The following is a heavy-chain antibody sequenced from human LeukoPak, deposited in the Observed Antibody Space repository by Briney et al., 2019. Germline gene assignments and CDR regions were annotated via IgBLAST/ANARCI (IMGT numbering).Heavy chain of an antibody. Sequence: GGSLSLSCAASGFTFSSYAMSWVRQAAGRGREWVSAISGSGGSTYYADSVKGRFTISRDNSKNTLYLQMNSLRAEDTAVYYCATITMVRGVKGDAFDIWGQGTMVTVSS. CDR2: ISGSGGST. V-gene: IGHV3-23*01. D-gene: IGHD3-10*01. CDR3: ATITMVRGVKGDAFDI. CDR1: GFTFSSYA. J-gene: IGHJ3*02.